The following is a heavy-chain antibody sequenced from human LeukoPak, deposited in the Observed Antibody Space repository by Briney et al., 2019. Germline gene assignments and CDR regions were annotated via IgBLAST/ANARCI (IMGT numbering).Heavy chain of an antibody. J-gene: IGHJ4*02. CDR1: GGSISSYY. Sequence: PSETLSLTCTVSGGSISSYYWSWIRQPPGKGLEWIGYIYYSGSTNYNPSLKSRVTISVDTSKNQFSLKLSSVTAADTAVYYCARSPVLRFSEWPYFDYWGQGTLVTVSS. CDR3: ARSPVLRFSEWPYFDY. D-gene: IGHD3-3*01. CDR2: IYYSGST. V-gene: IGHV4-59*01.